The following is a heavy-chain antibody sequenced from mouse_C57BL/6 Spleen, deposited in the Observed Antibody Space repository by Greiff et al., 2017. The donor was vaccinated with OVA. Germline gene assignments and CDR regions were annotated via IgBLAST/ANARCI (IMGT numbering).Heavy chain of an antibody. Sequence: VQLQQPGTELVKPGASVKLSCKASGYTFTSYWMHWVKQRPGQGLEWIGNINPSNGGTNYNEKFKSKATLTVDKSSSTAYMQLSSLTSEDSAVYYCAREGGATVVAPRYFDVWGTGTTVTVSS. D-gene: IGHD1-1*01. CDR1: GYTFTSYW. CDR2: INPSNGGT. V-gene: IGHV1-53*01. CDR3: AREGGATVVAPRYFDV. J-gene: IGHJ1*03.